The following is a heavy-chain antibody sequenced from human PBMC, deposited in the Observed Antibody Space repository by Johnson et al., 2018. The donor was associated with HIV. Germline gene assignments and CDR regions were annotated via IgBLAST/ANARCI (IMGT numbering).Heavy chain of an antibody. CDR3: AKVLGDYDSSGYLNDGFDI. V-gene: IGHV3-23*04. D-gene: IGHD3-22*01. CDR1: RFTFSGYA. Sequence: VQLVESGGGWIQPGGSLRLSCAASRFTFSGYAMSWVRQAPGKGLEWVSAISGNGGTTYYTDSVKGRFTISRDNPQNTLYLQMNSLRAEDTAVYNCAKVLGDYDSSGYLNDGFDIWGQGTMVTVSS. J-gene: IGHJ3*02. CDR2: ISGNGGTT.